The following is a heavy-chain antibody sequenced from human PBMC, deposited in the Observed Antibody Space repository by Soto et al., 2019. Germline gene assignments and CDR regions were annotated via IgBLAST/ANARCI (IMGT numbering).Heavy chain of an antibody. V-gene: IGHV1-18*01. Sequence: QVQLVQSGAEVKKPGASVKVSCRASGYTFTNYGINWVRQAPGQGLEWLGWISAYNGNTNYAHKLQGRVTMTTDTSTSTAYMEVRSLRSDNTAVYYCARADIEVIPAATPDYWGQGTLVTVSS. D-gene: IGHD2-15*01. J-gene: IGHJ4*02. CDR1: GYTFTNYG. CDR2: ISAYNGNT. CDR3: ARADIEVIPAATPDY.